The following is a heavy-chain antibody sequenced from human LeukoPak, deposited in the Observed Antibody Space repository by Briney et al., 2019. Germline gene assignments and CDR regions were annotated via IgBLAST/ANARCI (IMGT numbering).Heavy chain of an antibody. CDR2: ISSSSSYI. D-gene: IGHD6-19*01. J-gene: IGHJ4*02. CDR1: GFTFSSYS. CDR3: AREVRQQWLITPDYFDY. V-gene: IGHV3-21*01. Sequence: PGGSLRLSCAASGFTFSSYSMNWVRQAPGKGLEWVSSISSSSSYIYYADSVKGRFTISRDNAKNSLYLQMNSLRAEDTAVYYCAREVRQQWLITPDYFDYWGQGTLVTVSS.